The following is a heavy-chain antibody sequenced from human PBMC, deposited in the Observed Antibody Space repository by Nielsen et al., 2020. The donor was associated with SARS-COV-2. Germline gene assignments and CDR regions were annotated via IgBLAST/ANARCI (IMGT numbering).Heavy chain of an antibody. CDR1: GYSFTNYW. V-gene: IGHV5-51*01. CDR3: ARRQYYDSSGYPY. Sequence: GESLKISCKASGYSFTNYWIGWVRQMPGKGLEWMGIIFPSDSETSYSPSFQGQVTISADKSISTAYLQWSSLKASDTAMYYCARRQYYDSSGYPYWGQGTLVTVSS. J-gene: IGHJ4*02. D-gene: IGHD3-22*01. CDR2: IFPSDSET.